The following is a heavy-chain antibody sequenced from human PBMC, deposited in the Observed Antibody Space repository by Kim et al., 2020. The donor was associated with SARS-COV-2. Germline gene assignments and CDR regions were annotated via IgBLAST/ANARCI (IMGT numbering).Heavy chain of an antibody. V-gene: IGHV1-69*01. CDR3: ARDPSGRPGMGDY. Sequence: YAQKFQGRVTITADESTSTAYMELSSLRSEDTAVYYCARDPSGRPGMGDYWGQGTLVTVSS. D-gene: IGHD3-10*01. J-gene: IGHJ4*02.